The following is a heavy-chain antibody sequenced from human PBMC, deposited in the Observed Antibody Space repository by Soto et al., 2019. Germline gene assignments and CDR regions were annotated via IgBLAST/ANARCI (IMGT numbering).Heavy chain of an antibody. D-gene: IGHD6-19*01. CDR2: INHSGST. J-gene: IGHJ6*02. Sequence: SETLSLTCAVYGGSFSGYYWSWIRQPPGKGLEWIGEINHSGSTNYNPSLKSRVTISVDTSKNQFSLKLSSVTAADTAVYYCARGSGVYSSGWYQDYYYYYGMDVWGQGTTVTVSS. CDR3: ARGSGVYSSGWYQDYYYYYGMDV. CDR1: GGSFSGYY. V-gene: IGHV4-34*01.